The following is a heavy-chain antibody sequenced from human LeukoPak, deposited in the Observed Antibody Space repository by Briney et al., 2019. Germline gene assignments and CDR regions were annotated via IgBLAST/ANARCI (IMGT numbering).Heavy chain of an antibody. CDR3: ARHLSLSSDFDY. V-gene: IGHV4-39*01. CDR2: IYYSGSA. CDR1: GGSISISSFY. Sequence: PSETLSLTCTVSGGSISISSFYWGWIRQPPGKQLEWIGSIYYSGSAYYNPTLKSRVTISVDTSENQFSLRLTSVTATDTAVYYCARHLSLSSDFDYWGQGTLVTVSS. D-gene: IGHD6-6*01. J-gene: IGHJ4*02.